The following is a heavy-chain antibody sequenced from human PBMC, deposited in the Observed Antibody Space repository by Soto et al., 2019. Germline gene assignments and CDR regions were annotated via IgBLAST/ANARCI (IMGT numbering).Heavy chain of an antibody. CDR2: IYPSDSDT. J-gene: IGHJ6*02. CDR3: ARRLSGPKEEYNAYYFYGLDV. Sequence: GESLKISCQVSGYTFTIYWIGWVGQMPGKGLDWMGIIYPSDSDTRYSPSFQGQVTISADQSINTAYLQWSSLKASDTAVYYCARRLSGPKEEYNAYYFYGLDVWGQGTTVTVSS. D-gene: IGHD1-1*01. CDR1: GYTFTIYW. V-gene: IGHV5-51*01.